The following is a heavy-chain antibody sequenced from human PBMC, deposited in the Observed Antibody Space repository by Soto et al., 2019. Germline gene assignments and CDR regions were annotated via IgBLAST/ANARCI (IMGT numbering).Heavy chain of an antibody. V-gene: IGHV1-69*13. CDR2: IIPITGTP. Sequence: SVKVSCKASGGTFRNHVFNWVRQAPGQGLEWMGGIIPITGTPNYAQKFQGRVTITADASTNTVYLDVSSLRSQDTAVYYCARDLEFRDGNISHLDDWGQGTLVTVSS. CDR3: ARDLEFRDGNISHLDD. J-gene: IGHJ4*02. CDR1: GGTFRNHV. D-gene: IGHD3-10*01.